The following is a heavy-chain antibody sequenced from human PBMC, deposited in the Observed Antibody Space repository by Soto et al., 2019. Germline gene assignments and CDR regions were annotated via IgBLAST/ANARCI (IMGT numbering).Heavy chain of an antibody. J-gene: IGHJ4*02. D-gene: IGHD3-22*01. CDR1: GFTFRSYA. V-gene: IGHV3-30-3*01. Sequence: SLRLSCAASGFTFRSYAMHWVRQAPGKGLEWVAVISYDGSNKYYADSVKGRVTISRDNSKNTLHLQMNSLRAEDTAVYYCARDLPYYDNRSTPYGLFGYYFDYWGQGTLVTVSS. CDR3: ARDLPYYDNRSTPYGLFGYYFDY. CDR2: ISYDGSNK.